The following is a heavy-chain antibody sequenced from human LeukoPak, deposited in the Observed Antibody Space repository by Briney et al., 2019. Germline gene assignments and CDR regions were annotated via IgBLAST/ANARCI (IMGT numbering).Heavy chain of an antibody. CDR1: GFTFSSSS. CDR2: LTGSGGST. D-gene: IGHD6-19*01. J-gene: IGHJ4*02. Sequence: GGSLRLSCAASGFTFSSSSMSWVRQAPGKGLEWVSALTGSGGSTYYADSVKGRFTISRDNSKNSLYLEMNSLRTEDTALYYCAKDILSGFYETFDYWGQGTLVTVSS. CDR3: AKDILSGFYETFDY. V-gene: IGHV3-23*01.